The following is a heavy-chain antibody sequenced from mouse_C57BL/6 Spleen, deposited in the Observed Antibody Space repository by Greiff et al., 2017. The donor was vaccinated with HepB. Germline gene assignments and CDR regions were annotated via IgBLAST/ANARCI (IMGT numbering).Heavy chain of an antibody. CDR3: AGDSSGLSYAMDY. D-gene: IGHD3-2*02. Sequence: VQVVESGAELARPGASVKLSCKASGYTFTSYGISWVKQRTGQGLEWIGEIYPRSGNTYYNEKFKGKATLTADKSSSTAYMELRSLTSEDSAVYFCAGDSSGLSYAMDYWGQGTSVTVSS. CDR1: GYTFTSYG. V-gene: IGHV1-81*01. J-gene: IGHJ4*01. CDR2: IYPRSGNT.